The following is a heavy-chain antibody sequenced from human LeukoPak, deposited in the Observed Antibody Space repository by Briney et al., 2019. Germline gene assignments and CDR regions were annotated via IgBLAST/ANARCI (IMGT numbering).Heavy chain of an antibody. CDR2: INHSGST. J-gene: IGHJ4*02. CDR3: ARRRYCSSTSCYPFDY. V-gene: IGHV4-34*01. CDR1: GGSFSGYY. Sequence: SETLSLTCAVYGGSFSGYYWSWIRQPPGKGLEWIGEINHSGSTNYNPSLKSRVTMSVDTSKNQFPLKLSSVTAADTAVYYCARRRYCSSTSCYPFDYWGQGTLVTVSS. D-gene: IGHD2-2*01.